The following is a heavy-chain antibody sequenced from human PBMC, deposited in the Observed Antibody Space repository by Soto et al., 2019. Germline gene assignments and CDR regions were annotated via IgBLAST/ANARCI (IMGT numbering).Heavy chain of an antibody. CDR1: GGSISTYY. J-gene: IGHJ4*02. CDR2: IYYDGST. Sequence: PSETLSLTCTVSGGSISTYYWSWIRQSPGKGLEWIGYIYYDGSTSYNPSLRSRLTISVDTSKNQFSLKLSSVTAADTAVYYCARSQTTLTSYDYWGQGTLVTVSS. CDR3: ARSQTTLTSYDY. D-gene: IGHD4-17*01. V-gene: IGHV4-59*12.